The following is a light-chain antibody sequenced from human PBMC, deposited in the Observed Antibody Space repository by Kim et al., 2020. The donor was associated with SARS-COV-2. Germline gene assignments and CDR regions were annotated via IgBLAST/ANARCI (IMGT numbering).Light chain of an antibody. V-gene: IGLV2-18*02. CDR2: EVS. CDR1: SRDGGCYRR. J-gene: IGLJ1*01. Sequence: GQSVTISCTRTSRDGGCYRRVSWHQQPPGTPPKVIFYEVSDRPSGVQDRFSGSESGHTASLTISGLQAEDEADYYCSSFTTSATYVFGTGTKVTVL. CDR3: SSFTTSATYV.